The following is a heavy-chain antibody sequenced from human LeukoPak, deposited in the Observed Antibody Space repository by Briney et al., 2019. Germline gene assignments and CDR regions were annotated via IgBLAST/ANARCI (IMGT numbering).Heavy chain of an antibody. CDR1: GFTFSPYS. CDR3: ARGGRAITIFGVVPYLDY. CDR2: ISSTSSYI. Sequence: GGSLRLSCAASGFTFSPYSMNWVRQAPGKGLEWVSSISSTSSYIYYADSVKGRFTISRDNAENSLYLQMNSLRVDDTAVYYCARGGRAITIFGVVPYLDYWGQGTLVTVSS. D-gene: IGHD3-3*01. V-gene: IGHV3-21*01. J-gene: IGHJ4*02.